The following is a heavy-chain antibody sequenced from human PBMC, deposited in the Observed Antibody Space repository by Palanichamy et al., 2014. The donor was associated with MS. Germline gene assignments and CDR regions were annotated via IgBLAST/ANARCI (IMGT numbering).Heavy chain of an antibody. CDR3: ARRVSSNWYFDY. CDR1: GGSISSSAYY. V-gene: IGHV4-39*01. Sequence: QLQLQESGPGLVKPSETLSLTCTVSGGSISSSAYYWGWIRQPPGEGLEWIGSIYYSGSTFDNPSLKSRVTISVDSSKNQFSLRLSSVTAADTAVYYCARRVSSNWYFDYWGQGTLVTVSS. D-gene: IGHD4-11*01. CDR2: IYYSGST. J-gene: IGHJ4*02.